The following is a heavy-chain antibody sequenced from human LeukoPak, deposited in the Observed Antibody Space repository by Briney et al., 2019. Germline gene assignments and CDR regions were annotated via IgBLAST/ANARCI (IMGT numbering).Heavy chain of an antibody. CDR3: AREMGWNYGDY. Sequence: GGSLRLSCAASGFTFSTYWMTWVRQAPGKGLEWVANIKKDGREKYYVDSVRGRFTISRDNAENSLYLQMNSLRAEDTAVYYCAREMGWNYGDYWGQGTLVTVSS. CDR1: GFTFSTYW. V-gene: IGHV3-7*05. D-gene: IGHD1-7*01. CDR2: IKKDGREK. J-gene: IGHJ4*02.